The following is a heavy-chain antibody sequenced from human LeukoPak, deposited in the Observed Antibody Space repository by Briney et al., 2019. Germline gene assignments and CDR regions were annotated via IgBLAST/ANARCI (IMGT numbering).Heavy chain of an antibody. CDR3: ARAEPRGSVWYPY. CDR2: IFHSGST. D-gene: IGHD6-13*01. J-gene: IGHJ4*02. V-gene: IGHV4-4*02. CDR1: GGSISSNNW. Sequence: PSGTLSLTCAVSGGSISSNNWWSWVRQPPGKGLEWIGEIFHSGSTNYNPSLKSRVTISVDKSKNQFSLKLNSVTAADTAVYYCARAEPRGSVWYPYWGQGTLVTVSS.